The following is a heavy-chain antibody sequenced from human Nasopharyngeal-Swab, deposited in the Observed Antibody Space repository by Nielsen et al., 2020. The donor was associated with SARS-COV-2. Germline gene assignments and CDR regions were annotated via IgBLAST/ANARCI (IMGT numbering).Heavy chain of an antibody. V-gene: IGHV3-30*03. CDR1: GFTFSSYG. Sequence: GGSLRLSCAASGFTFSSYGMHWVRRAPGKGLEWEAFISNDGSDKYYADSVKGRFTISRDNSKNTLYLQMNSLRAEDTAVYYCAFSTTAIVTPSGCWGQGTLVTVSS. CDR3: AFSTTAIVTPSGC. J-gene: IGHJ4*02. D-gene: IGHD5-18*01. CDR2: ISNDGSDK.